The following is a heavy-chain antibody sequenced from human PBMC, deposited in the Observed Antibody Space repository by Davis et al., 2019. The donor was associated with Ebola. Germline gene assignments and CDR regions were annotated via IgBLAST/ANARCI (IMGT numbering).Heavy chain of an antibody. CDR2: IKQDGSEK. Sequence: GESLKISCAASGFTFGDSWMSWVRQAPGKGLEWVANIKQDGSEKYYVDSVKGRFTISRDNAKNSLYLQMNSLRAEDTAVYYCARDSLVTTPPDYWGQGTLVTVSS. J-gene: IGHJ4*02. CDR3: ARDSLVTTPPDY. CDR1: GFTFGDSW. D-gene: IGHD4-17*01. V-gene: IGHV3-7*03.